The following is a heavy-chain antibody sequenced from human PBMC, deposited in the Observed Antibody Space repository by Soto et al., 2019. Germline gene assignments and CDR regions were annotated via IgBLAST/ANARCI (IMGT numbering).Heavy chain of an antibody. CDR2: ITWNSGII. CDR3: AKDQGDSTSYYGYVDL. Sequence: EVQLVESGGGLVQPGRSLRLSCAASGFTFDDYAMHWVRQPPGKGLEWVSGITWNSGIIGYADSVKGRFTISRDNAKNSLYLQVNSLSPEDTGLYYCAKDQGDSTSYYGYVDLWGRGTLVTVSS. D-gene: IGHD6-13*01. CDR1: GFTFDDYA. J-gene: IGHJ2*01. V-gene: IGHV3-9*01.